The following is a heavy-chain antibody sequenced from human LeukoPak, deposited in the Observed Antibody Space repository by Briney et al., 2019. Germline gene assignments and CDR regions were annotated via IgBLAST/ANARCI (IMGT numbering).Heavy chain of an antibody. CDR1: GGTFSSYA. Sequence: SVKVSCKASGGTFSSYAISWVRQAPGQGLEWMGGIIPIFGTANYAQKFQGRVTITADESTSTAYMELSSLRSEDTAVYYCARGCITIFGVVRDNGFDLWGQGTLVTVSS. CDR3: ARGCITIFGVVRDNGFDL. J-gene: IGHJ5*02. CDR2: IIPIFGTA. D-gene: IGHD3-3*01. V-gene: IGHV1-69*13.